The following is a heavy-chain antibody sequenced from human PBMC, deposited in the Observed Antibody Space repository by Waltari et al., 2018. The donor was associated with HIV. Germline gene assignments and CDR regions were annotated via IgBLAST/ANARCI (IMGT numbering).Heavy chain of an antibody. CDR2: IIPILGIA. J-gene: IGHJ4*02. CDR1: GGTFSSYA. V-gene: IGHV1-69*04. D-gene: IGHD3-22*01. Sequence: QVQLVQSGAEVKKPGSSVKVSCKASGGTFSSYAISWVRQAPGQGLEWMGRIIPILGIANYAQKFQGRVTITADKSTSTAYMELSSLRSEDTAVYYCARVMGDSSGYYYLGYWGQGTLVTVSS. CDR3: ARVMGDSSGYYYLGY.